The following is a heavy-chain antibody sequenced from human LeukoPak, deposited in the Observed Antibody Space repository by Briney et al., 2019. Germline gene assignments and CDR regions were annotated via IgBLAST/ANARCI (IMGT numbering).Heavy chain of an antibody. CDR2: IYPGDSDT. CDR3: ARQGGIAVAVAADEAFDI. J-gene: IGHJ3*02. V-gene: IGHV5-51*01. CDR1: GYSFTSYW. D-gene: IGHD6-19*01. Sequence: PGESLKISCKGSGYSFTSYWIGWVRQMPGKGLEWMGIIYPGDSDTRYSPSFQGQVTISADKSISTAYLQWSSLKASDTAMYYCARQGGIAVAVAADEAFDIWGPGTMVTVSS.